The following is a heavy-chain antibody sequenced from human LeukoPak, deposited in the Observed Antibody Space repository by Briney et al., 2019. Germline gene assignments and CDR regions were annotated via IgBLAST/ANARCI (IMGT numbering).Heavy chain of an antibody. CDR3: ARRTPRLLRFLEYDHHGFDP. D-gene: IGHD3-3*01. CDR2: IYYSGST. Sequence: PSETLSLTCTVSGGSISSSSYYWGWIRQPPGKGLEWIGSIYYSGSTYYNPSLKSRVTISVDTSKNQFSLKLSSVTAADTAVYYCARRTPRLLRFLEYDHHGFDPWGQGTLVTVSS. J-gene: IGHJ5*02. V-gene: IGHV4-39*01. CDR1: GGSISSSSYY.